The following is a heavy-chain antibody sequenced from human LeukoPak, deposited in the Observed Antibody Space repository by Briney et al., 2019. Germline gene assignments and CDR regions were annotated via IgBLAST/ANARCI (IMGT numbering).Heavy chain of an antibody. CDR3: ARHYGSGSRAGYYYYMDV. CDR2: IYPGDSDT. Sequence: GESLKISCKGSGYSFTSYWIGWVRQMPGKGLEWMGIIYPGDSDTRYRPSFQGQVTISADKSTSTAYLQWSSLKASDTAMYYCARHYGSGSRAGYYYYMDVWGKGTTVTVSS. V-gene: IGHV5-51*01. D-gene: IGHD3-10*01. CDR1: GYSFTSYW. J-gene: IGHJ6*03.